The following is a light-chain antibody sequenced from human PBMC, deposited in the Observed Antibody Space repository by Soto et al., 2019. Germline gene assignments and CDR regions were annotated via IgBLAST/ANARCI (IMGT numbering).Light chain of an antibody. CDR1: QSVSSN. Sequence: EIVMTQSPVTLSVSPGERATLSFSASQSVSSNLAWYQQKPGQAPRLLIYGASSRATGIPDRFSGSGSGTDFTLTISRLEPEDFAVYYCQQYGSSPITFGQGTRLEIK. J-gene: IGKJ5*01. CDR2: GAS. V-gene: IGKV3-20*01. CDR3: QQYGSSPIT.